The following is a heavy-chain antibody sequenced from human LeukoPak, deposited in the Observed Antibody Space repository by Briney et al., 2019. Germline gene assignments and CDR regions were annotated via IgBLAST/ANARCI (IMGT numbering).Heavy chain of an antibody. CDR1: GFTFSSYS. Sequence: PGGSLRLSCAASGFTFSSYSMNWVRQAPGKGLEWVSYISSSSSTIYYADSVKGRFTISRDNAKNSLYLQMNSLRAEDTAVYYCARDRDDFCSGYYGDWGQGTLVTVSS. CDR3: ARDRDDFCSGYYGD. V-gene: IGHV3-48*01. J-gene: IGHJ4*02. CDR2: ISSSSSTI. D-gene: IGHD3-3*01.